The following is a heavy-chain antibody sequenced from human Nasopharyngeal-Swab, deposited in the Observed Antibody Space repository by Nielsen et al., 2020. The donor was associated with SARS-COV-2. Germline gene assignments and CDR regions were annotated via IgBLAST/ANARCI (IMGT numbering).Heavy chain of an antibody. Sequence: GGSLRLSCIASGFTFNIYAMAWVRRTPGRGLQWVSGINASGGSTYYTDSVKGRFAVSRDNSRNTLYLQMHSLRVEDTALYYCAKDDVVRGDAFDIWGQGTMVTVSS. CDR1: GFTFNIYA. CDR2: INASGGST. D-gene: IGHD3-10*01. J-gene: IGHJ3*02. V-gene: IGHV3-23*01. CDR3: AKDDVVRGDAFDI.